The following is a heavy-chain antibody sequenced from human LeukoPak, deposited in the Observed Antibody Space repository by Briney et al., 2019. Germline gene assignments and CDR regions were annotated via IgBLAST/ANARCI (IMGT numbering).Heavy chain of an antibody. J-gene: IGHJ6*03. CDR1: GDSISSHF. Sequence: SETLSLTCSVSGDSISSHFWSWIRQPPGKGLEWIGYNHYSGMTTYNPSLKSRTTLSVATSTNRFYLKLHSVTDADTAFYFCAREASSDPRLSTYFLDVWGEGTAVTVSS. V-gene: IGHV4-59*11. CDR3: AREASSDPRLSTYFLDV. CDR2: NHYSGMT. D-gene: IGHD6-19*01.